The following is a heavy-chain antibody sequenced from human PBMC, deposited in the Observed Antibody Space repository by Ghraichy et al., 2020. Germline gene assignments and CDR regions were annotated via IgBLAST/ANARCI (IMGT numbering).Heavy chain of an antibody. CDR2: IYYSGST. J-gene: IGHJ6*03. CDR3: ARNPIPVLSIAAAGTGYYYYMDV. D-gene: IGHD6-13*01. CDR1: GGSISSGGYY. Sequence: SETLSLTCTVSGGSISSGGYYWSWIRQHPGKGLEWIGYIYYSGSTYYNPSLKSRVTISVDTSKNQFSLKLSSVTAADTAVYYCARNPIPVLSIAAAGTGYYYYMDVWGKGTTVTVSS. V-gene: IGHV4-31*03.